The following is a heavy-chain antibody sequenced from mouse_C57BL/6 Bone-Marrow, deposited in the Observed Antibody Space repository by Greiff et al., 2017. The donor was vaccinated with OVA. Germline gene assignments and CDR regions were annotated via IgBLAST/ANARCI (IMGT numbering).Heavy chain of an antibody. Sequence: EVMLVESGGGLVQSGRSLRLSCATSGFTFSDFYMEWVRQAPGKGLEWIAASRNKANDYTTEYSASVKGRFIVSRDTSQSILYLQMNALRAEDTAIYYCARGLHDYGGFAYWSQGTLVTVSA. D-gene: IGHD2-4*01. V-gene: IGHV7-1*01. CDR1: GFTFSDFY. CDR2: SRNKANDYTT. CDR3: ARGLHDYGGFAY. J-gene: IGHJ3*01.